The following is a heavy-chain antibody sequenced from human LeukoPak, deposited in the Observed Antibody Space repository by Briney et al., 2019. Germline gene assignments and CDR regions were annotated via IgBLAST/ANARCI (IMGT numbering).Heavy chain of an antibody. D-gene: IGHD3-22*01. CDR1: GFTFSSYW. J-gene: IGHJ4*02. V-gene: IGHV3-74*03. CDR3: AKDHDSSGYYYYDY. CDR2: INSDGGNT. Sequence: GGSLRLSCAASGFTFSSYWMHWVRQAPGKGLVWVSRINSDGGNTMYADSVKGRFTISRDNSKNTLYLQMNSLRAEDTAVYYCAKDHDSSGYYYYDYWGQGTLVTVSS.